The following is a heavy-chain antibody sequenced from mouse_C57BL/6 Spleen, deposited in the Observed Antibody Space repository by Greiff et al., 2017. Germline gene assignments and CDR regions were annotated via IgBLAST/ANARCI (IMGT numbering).Heavy chain of an antibody. Sequence: VESEGGLVQPGSSMKLSCTASGFTFSDYYMAWVRQVPEKGLEWVANINYDGSSTYYLDSLKSRFIISRDNAKNILYLQMSSLKSEDTATYYCARDRGGYAMDYWGQGTSVTVSS. CDR2: INYDGSST. CDR3: ARDRGGYAMDY. CDR1: GFTFSDYY. J-gene: IGHJ4*01. D-gene: IGHD1-1*02. V-gene: IGHV5-16*01.